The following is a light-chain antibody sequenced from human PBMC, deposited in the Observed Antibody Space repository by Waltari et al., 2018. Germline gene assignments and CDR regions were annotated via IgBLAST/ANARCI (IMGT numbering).Light chain of an antibody. CDR2: DNK. J-gene: IGLJ2*01. Sequence: QSVLTQPPSVPAAPGQTVTISCSGIHSNIGQNYVCWYQQLPGTAPKLRIYDNKKRPSGIPDRFFGSKSGASATLGITGRQTGDEADYYCATWDNSLRHVVFGGGTKLTVL. CDR1: HSNIGQNY. CDR3: ATWDNSLRHVV. V-gene: IGLV1-51*01.